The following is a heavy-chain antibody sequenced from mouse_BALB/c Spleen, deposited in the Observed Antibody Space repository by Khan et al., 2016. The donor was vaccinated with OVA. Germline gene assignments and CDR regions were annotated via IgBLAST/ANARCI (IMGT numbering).Heavy chain of an antibody. CDR2: INTNTGEP. D-gene: IGHD1-1*01. Sequence: QIQLVQSGPELKKPGETVKISCKASGYTFTNYGMNWVKQAPGKGLKWMGWINTNTGEPTYAEEFKGRFAFSLETSASTAYLKINNLKNEDTATYFCANYCGNNYNWFFDVWGAGATVTVSS. CDR3: ANYCGNNYNWFFDV. V-gene: IGHV9-3*02. CDR1: GYTFTNYG. J-gene: IGHJ1*01.